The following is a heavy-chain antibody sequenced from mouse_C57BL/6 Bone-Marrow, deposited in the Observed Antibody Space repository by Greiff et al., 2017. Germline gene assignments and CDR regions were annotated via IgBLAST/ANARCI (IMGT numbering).Heavy chain of an antibody. CDR2: INPYNGGT. CDR3: AREYGYPNEDY. J-gene: IGHJ2*01. D-gene: IGHD1-2*01. Sequence: EVQGVESGPVLVKPGASVKMSCKASGYTFTDYYMNWVKQSHGKSLEWIGVINPYNGGTSYNQKFKGKATLTVDKSSSTAYMELNSLTSEDSAVYYCAREYGYPNEDYWGQGTTLTVSS. V-gene: IGHV1-19*01. CDR1: GYTFTDYY.